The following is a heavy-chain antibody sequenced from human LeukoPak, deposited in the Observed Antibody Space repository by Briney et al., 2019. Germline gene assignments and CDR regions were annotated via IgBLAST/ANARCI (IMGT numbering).Heavy chain of an antibody. J-gene: IGHJ4*02. CDR3: ARCGYSYGYFDY. CDR1: GGSISSSSYY. CDR2: IYYSGST. Sequence: SETLSLTCTVSGGSISSSSYYWGWIRQPPGKGLEWIGSIYYSGSTYYNPSLKSRVTISVDTSKNQFSLKLSSVTAADTAVYYCARCGYSYGYFDYWGQGTLVTVSS. V-gene: IGHV4-39*07. D-gene: IGHD5-18*01.